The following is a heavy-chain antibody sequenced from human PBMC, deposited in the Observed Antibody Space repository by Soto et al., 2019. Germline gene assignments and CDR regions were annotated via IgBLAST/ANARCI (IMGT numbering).Heavy chain of an antibody. Sequence: EVQLVESGGGLVKPGGSLRLSCAASGFTFSSYSMNWVRQAPGKGLEWVSSISSSSSYIYYADSVKGRFTISRDNAKNSLYLQMNSLRAEDTAVYYCARDAVERGYSSGWSDYWGQGTLVTVSS. CDR2: ISSSSSYI. D-gene: IGHD6-19*01. J-gene: IGHJ4*02. CDR1: GFTFSSYS. CDR3: ARDAVERGYSSGWSDY. V-gene: IGHV3-21*01.